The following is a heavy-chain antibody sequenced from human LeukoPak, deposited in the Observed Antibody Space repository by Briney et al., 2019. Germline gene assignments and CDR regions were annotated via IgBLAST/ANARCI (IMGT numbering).Heavy chain of an antibody. CDR2: IYSSGST. CDR3: ARVQAKGIAAAVYGTRWYFDY. V-gene: IGHV4-39*07. CDR1: GATISSGSNY. J-gene: IGHJ4*02. Sequence: SETLSLTCSVAGATISSGSNYWGWIRQPPGKTLEWIGSIYSSGSTYYNPSLKSRVIIIIDTPKNQFSLKLSSVTAADTAVYYCARVQAKGIAAAVYGTRWYFDYWGQGTLVTVSS. D-gene: IGHD6-13*01.